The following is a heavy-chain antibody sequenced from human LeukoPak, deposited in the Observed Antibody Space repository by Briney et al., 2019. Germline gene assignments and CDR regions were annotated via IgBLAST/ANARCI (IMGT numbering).Heavy chain of an antibody. CDR3: ARSERITIPYWFDP. D-gene: IGHD3-10*01. CDR2: IIPIFGTA. J-gene: IGHJ5*02. V-gene: IGHV1-69*13. CDR1: GGTFSSYA. Sequence: GASVKVSCKASGGTFSSYAISWVRQAPGQGLEWTGGIIPIFGTANYAQKFQGRVTITADESTSTAYMELSSLRSEDTAVYYCARSERITIPYWFDPWGQGTLVTVSS.